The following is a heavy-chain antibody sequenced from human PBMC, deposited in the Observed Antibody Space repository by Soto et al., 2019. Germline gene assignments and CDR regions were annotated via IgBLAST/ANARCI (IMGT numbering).Heavy chain of an antibody. Sequence: ASVKVSCKASGYTFTSYDINWVRQATGQGLEWMGWMNPNSGNTGYAQKFQGRVTMTRNTSISTAYMELNSLRSEDTAVYYCARGARPRYCSSTSCYPFDPWFDPWGQGTLVTVSS. CDR1: GYTFTSYD. J-gene: IGHJ5*02. CDR2: MNPNSGNT. V-gene: IGHV1-8*01. CDR3: ARGARPRYCSSTSCYPFDPWFDP. D-gene: IGHD2-2*01.